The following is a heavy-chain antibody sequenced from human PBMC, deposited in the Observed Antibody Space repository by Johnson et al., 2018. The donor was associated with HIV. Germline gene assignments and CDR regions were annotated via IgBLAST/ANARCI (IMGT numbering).Heavy chain of an antibody. J-gene: IGHJ3*02. D-gene: IGHD3-16*01. CDR1: GFTVSSNY. Sequence: MQLLESGGGLVQPGGSLRLSCAASGFTVSSNYMNWVRQAPGKGLEWVSVLYSGGSTYYADFVKDRFIISRDNSKNTLYLQMNSLRAEDTAVYYCARDYHYVWGSSYGFDIWGQGTMVIVSS. CDR2: LYSGGST. CDR3: ARDYHYVWGSSYGFDI. V-gene: IGHV3-66*01.